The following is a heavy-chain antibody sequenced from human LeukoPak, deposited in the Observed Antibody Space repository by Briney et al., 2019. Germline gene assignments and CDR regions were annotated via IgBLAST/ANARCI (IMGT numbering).Heavy chain of an antibody. CDR3: ARGDNYYDSSGYYLN. J-gene: IGHJ4*02. D-gene: IGHD3-22*01. Sequence: SETLSLTCTVSGGSISSYYWSWIRQPREKGLEWIGYIYYSGSTNYHPSLKSRVTISVDTSKNQFSLKLSSVTAADTAVYYCARGDNYYDSSGYYLNWGQGTLVTVSS. CDR1: GGSISSYY. CDR2: IYYSGST. V-gene: IGHV4-59*01.